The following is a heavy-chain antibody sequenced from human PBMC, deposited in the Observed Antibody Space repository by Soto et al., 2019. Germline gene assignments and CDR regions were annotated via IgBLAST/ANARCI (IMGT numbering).Heavy chain of an antibody. CDR2: FIPIVGTA. D-gene: IGHD6-25*01. Sequence: SVKVSCQASGGTFSSYAMSWVGQAPVRVLEWMVGFIPIVGTANYAQKFQGRVTITAEQSTSTASMERSRLTSQDTAVYYCSSPLGRLQEGYFADWAPGTIVTVSS. CDR3: SSPLGRLQEGYFAD. CDR1: GGTFSSYA. V-gene: IGHV1-69*13. J-gene: IGHJ4*02.